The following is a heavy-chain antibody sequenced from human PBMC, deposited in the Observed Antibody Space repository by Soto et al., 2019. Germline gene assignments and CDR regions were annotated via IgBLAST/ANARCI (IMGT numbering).Heavy chain of an antibody. D-gene: IGHD3-16*01. J-gene: IGHJ4*02. Sequence: GGSLRLSCAASGFPFIDAWMSWIRQAPGKGLQWIGRIRSNADGGTAALAAPVRGRFSISRDDPTDTLYLQSNSLQHEDAAVYFCAAELRRDSDLGAYWGQGTLVTVSS. CDR2: IRSNADGGTA. V-gene: IGHV3-15*01. CDR1: GFPFIDAW. CDR3: AAELRRDSDLGAY.